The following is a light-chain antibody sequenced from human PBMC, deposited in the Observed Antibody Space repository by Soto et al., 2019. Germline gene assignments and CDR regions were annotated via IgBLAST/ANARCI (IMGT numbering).Light chain of an antibody. J-gene: IGKJ2*01. CDR2: DAS. V-gene: IGKV1-13*02. CDR1: QGISSA. CDR3: QQNET. Sequence: AIQLTQSPSSLSASVGDRVTITCRASQGISSALAWYQQKPGKAPKLLIYDASSLESGVPSRFSGSGSGTDFTLTISSLQPEDFATYYCQQNETFGQGTKLEI.